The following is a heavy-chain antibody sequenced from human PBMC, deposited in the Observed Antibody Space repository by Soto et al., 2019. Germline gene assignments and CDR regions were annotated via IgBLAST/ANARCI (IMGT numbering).Heavy chain of an antibody. CDR1: GFTFIRFG. D-gene: IGHD5-12*01. Sequence: QVLLVESGGGVVQPGRSLRLSCAASGFTFIRFGIHWVRTAPGKGLEWVAVISYDGIDKNYADSVKGRFTISIDNSKNMVYLQMNSIRAEDTAVYYCAKDLREMATISPAYWGQGILVTVSS. CDR2: ISYDGIDK. J-gene: IGHJ4*02. V-gene: IGHV3-30*18. CDR3: AKDLREMATISPAY.